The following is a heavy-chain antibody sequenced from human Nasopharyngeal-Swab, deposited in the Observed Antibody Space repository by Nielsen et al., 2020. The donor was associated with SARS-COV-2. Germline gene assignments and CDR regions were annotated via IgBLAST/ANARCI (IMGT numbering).Heavy chain of an antibody. D-gene: IGHD6-19*01. Sequence: WIRQPPGKGLEWVSAISGSGGSTYYADSVKGRFTISRDNSKNTLYLQMNSLRAEDTAVYYCAKERARGQWLVRYYFDYWSQGTLVTVSS. CDR2: ISGSGGST. CDR3: AKERARGQWLVRYYFDY. J-gene: IGHJ4*02. V-gene: IGHV3-23*01.